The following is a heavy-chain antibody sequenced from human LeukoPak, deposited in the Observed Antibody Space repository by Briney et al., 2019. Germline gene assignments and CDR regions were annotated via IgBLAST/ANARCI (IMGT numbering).Heavy chain of an antibody. D-gene: IGHD4-17*01. Sequence: ASVKVSFKASGYTFTSYDINWVRQATGQGLEWMGWMNPNSGNTGYAQKFQGRVTITRNTSISTAYMELSSLRSEDTAVYYCARGRGTTVTTATNYYYYMDVWGKGTTVTVSS. CDR2: MNPNSGNT. J-gene: IGHJ6*03. V-gene: IGHV1-8*03. CDR1: GYTFTSYD. CDR3: ARGRGTTVTTATNYYYYMDV.